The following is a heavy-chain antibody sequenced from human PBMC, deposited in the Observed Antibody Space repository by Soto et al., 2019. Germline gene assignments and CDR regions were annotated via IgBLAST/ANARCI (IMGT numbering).Heavy chain of an antibody. V-gene: IGHV1-3*01. D-gene: IGHD2-15*01. CDR1: GYTFTSYA. CDR2: INAGNGNT. Sequence: ASVKVSCKASGYTFTSYAMHWVRQAPGQRLEWMGWINAGNGNTKYSQKFQGRVTITRDTSASTAYMELSSLRSEDTAVYYCARGWKGYCSGGSCYKRLEAFDIWDQGTMVTVSS. J-gene: IGHJ3*02. CDR3: ARGWKGYCSGGSCYKRLEAFDI.